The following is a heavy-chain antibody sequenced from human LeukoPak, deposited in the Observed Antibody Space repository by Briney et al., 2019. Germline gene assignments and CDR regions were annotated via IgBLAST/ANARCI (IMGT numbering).Heavy chain of an antibody. CDR2: IYYSGST. CDR1: GGSISSSSYY. Sequence: PSETLSLTCTVSGGSISSSSYYWGWIRQPPGKGLEWIGSIYYSGSTYYNPSLKSRVTISVDTSKNQFSLKLSSVTGADTAVYYCARLWLGNYFDYWGQGTLVTVSS. J-gene: IGHJ4*02. V-gene: IGHV4-39*01. CDR3: ARLWLGNYFDY. D-gene: IGHD3-10*01.